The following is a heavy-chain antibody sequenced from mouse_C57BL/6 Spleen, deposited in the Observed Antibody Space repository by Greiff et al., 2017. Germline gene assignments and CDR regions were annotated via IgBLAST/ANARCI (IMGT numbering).Heavy chain of an antibody. CDR1: GYTFTTYP. CDR2: FHPYNDDT. Sequence: QVQLKQSGAELVKPGASVKMSCKASGYTFTTYPIEWMKQNHGKSLEWIGNFHPYNDDTKYNEKFKGKATLTVEKSSSTVYLELSRLTSDDSAVYYCARGHYSNSVGYYYAMDYWGQGTSVTVSS. D-gene: IGHD2-5*01. CDR3: ARGHYSNSVGYYYAMDY. J-gene: IGHJ4*01. V-gene: IGHV1-47*01.